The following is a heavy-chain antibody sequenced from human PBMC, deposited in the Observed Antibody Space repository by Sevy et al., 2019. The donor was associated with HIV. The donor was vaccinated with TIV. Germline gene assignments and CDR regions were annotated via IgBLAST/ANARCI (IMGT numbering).Heavy chain of an antibody. CDR2: ISYDGSNK. D-gene: IGHD3-16*01. J-gene: IGHJ6*02. CDR3: GIGKLGLKKYGMDV. V-gene: IGHV3-30*03. Sequence: GGSLRLSCAASGFTFSNYAMHWVRQAPGKGLEWVAVISYDGSNKYYADSVKGRFTISRDNSKNTLYLQMNSLRDEDTAVYCGGIGKLGLKKYGMDVWGQGTTVTVSS. CDR1: GFTFSNYA.